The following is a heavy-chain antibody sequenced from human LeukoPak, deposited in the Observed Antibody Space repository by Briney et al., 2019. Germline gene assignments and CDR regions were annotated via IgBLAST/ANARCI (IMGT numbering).Heavy chain of an antibody. CDR3: AGGGHDYGDPYYFDY. V-gene: IGHV4-59*01. D-gene: IGHD4-17*01. CDR1: GGSLSSYY. CDR2: IYYTGST. Sequence: SETLSLTCTVSGGSLSSYYWTWIRQPPGKGLEWIGYIYYTGSTSYNPSLKSRVTISVQTSKNQFSLKLSSVTAADTAVYYCAGGGHDYGDPYYFDYWGQGTLVTVSS. J-gene: IGHJ4*02.